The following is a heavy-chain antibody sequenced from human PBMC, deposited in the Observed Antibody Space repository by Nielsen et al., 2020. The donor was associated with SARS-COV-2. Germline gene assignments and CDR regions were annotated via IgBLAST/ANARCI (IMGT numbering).Heavy chain of an antibody. Sequence: GGSLRLSCAASGFTFSSYAMHWVRQAPGKGLEWVAVISYDGSNKYYADSMKGRFTISRDNSKNTLYLQMNSLRAEDTAVYYCARGNRYDSSGYQTLFDYWGQGTLVTVSS. CDR1: GFTFSSYA. CDR3: ARGNRYDSSGYQTLFDY. J-gene: IGHJ4*02. D-gene: IGHD3-22*01. CDR2: ISYDGSNK. V-gene: IGHV3-30*04.